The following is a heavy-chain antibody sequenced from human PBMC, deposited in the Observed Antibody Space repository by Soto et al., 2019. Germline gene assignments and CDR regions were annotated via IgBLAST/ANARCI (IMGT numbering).Heavy chain of an antibody. V-gene: IGHV3-30-3*01. CDR1: GFTFSSYA. CDR3: ARGLGSSSAYYYYGMDV. D-gene: IGHD6-13*01. J-gene: IGHJ6*02. CDR2: ISYDGSNK. Sequence: GGSLRLSCAASGFTFSSYAMHWVLQAPGKGLEWVAVISYDGSNKYYADPVKGRFTISRDNSKNTLYLQMNSLRAEDTAVYYCARGLGSSSAYYYYGMDVWGQGTTVTVSS.